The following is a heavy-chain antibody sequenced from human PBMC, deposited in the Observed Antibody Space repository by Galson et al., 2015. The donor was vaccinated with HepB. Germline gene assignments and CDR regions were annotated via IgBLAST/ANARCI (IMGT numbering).Heavy chain of an antibody. CDR3: ARPGLGDRDAFDI. D-gene: IGHD3-16*01. CDR1: GFTFSSYW. Sequence: SLRLSCAASGFTFSSYWMSWVRQAPGKGLEWVANIKQDGSEKYYVDSVKGRFTISRDNAKNSLYLQMNSLRAEDTAVYYCARPGLGDRDAFDIWGQGTMVTVSS. CDR2: IKQDGSEK. J-gene: IGHJ3*02. V-gene: IGHV3-7*03.